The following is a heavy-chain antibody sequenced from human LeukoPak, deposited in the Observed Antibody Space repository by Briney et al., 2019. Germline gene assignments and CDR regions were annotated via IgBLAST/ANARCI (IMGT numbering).Heavy chain of an antibody. CDR1: GFSFSDYG. CDR3: VKEGIYLKSSLEE. CDR2: VWYEERTK. Sequence: GGSLRLSCTTSGFSFSDYGMHWVRQAPGKGLEWLASVWYEERTKYYVDSVKGRFTISRGNSKNSIYLQMKSLGVDDTAIYYCVKEGIYLKSSLEEWGQGTLVTVSS. D-gene: IGHD5-12*01. J-gene: IGHJ4*02. V-gene: IGHV3-33*03.